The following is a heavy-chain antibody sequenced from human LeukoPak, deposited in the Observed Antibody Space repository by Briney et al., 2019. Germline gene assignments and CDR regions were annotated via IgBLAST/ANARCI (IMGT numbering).Heavy chain of an antibody. CDR2: ISWNSGSI. Sequence: GGSLRLSCAASGFTLDDYAMHWVRQAPGKGLGWVSGISWNSGSIGYADSVKGRFTISRDNAKNSLYLQMNSLRAEDTALYYFAKEGLEGGFDYWGQGTLVTVSS. D-gene: IGHD3-16*01. CDR3: AKEGLEGGFDY. J-gene: IGHJ4*02. CDR1: GFTLDDYA. V-gene: IGHV3-9*01.